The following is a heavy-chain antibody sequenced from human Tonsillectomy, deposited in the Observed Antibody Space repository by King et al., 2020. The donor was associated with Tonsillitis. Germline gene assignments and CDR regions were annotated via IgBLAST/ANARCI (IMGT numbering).Heavy chain of an antibody. CDR1: GFTFSSYS. V-gene: IGHV3-48*02. Sequence: DVQLVESGGGLVQPGGSLRLSCAASGFTFSSYSMNWVRQAPGKGLEWVSYISTSSSTIYYADSVKGRFTISRDNAKNSLYLQMNSLRDEDTAVYYCARESSGYCSAGICPTFAFDIWGQGTMVTVSS. D-gene: IGHD2-15*01. CDR2: ISTSSSTI. CDR3: ARESSGYCSAGICPTFAFDI. J-gene: IGHJ3*02.